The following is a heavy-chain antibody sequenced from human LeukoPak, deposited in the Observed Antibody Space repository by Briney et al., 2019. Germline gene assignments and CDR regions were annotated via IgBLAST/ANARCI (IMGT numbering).Heavy chain of an antibody. CDR2: ISAYNGNT. J-gene: IGHJ4*02. D-gene: IGHD6-19*01. V-gene: IGHV1-18*04. CDR3: ARASSGWHFDY. CDR1: GYTFTSYG. Sequence: ASVKVSCKASGYTFTSYGISWVRQAPGQGLEWMGWISAYNGNTNYAQKFQGRVTMTTDTSASTAYMELRSLRSDDTAVYYCARASSGWHFDYWGQGTLVTVSS.